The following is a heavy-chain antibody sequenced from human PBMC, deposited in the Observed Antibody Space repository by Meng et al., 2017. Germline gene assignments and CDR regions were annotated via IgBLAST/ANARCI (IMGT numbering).Heavy chain of an antibody. CDR3: ARGRYYYGSGSYYNFRYFDY. J-gene: IGHJ4*02. CDR2: INHSGST. CDR1: GGSFSGYY. Sequence: GSLRLSCAVYGGSFSGYYWSWIRQPPGKGLEWIGEINHSGSTNYNPSLKSRVTISVDTSKNQFSLKLSSVTAADTAVYYCARGRYYYGSGSYYNFRYFDYWGQGTLVTVSS. D-gene: IGHD3-10*01. V-gene: IGHV4-34*01.